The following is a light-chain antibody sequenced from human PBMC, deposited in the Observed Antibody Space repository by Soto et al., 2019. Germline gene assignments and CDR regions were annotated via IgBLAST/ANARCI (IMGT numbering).Light chain of an antibody. CDR3: QQYNNWPPIT. CDR2: GAS. Sequence: IVMTQSPATLSVSPGERATLSCSASQSVSSSYLAWYQQKPGQAPRLLIYGASTRATGIPARFSGSGSGTEFTLTISSLQSEDFAVYYCQQYNNWPPITFGQGTRLENK. J-gene: IGKJ5*01. V-gene: IGKV3-15*01. CDR1: QSVSSSY.